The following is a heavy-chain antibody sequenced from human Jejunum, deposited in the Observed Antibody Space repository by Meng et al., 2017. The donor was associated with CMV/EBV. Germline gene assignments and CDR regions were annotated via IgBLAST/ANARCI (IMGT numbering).Heavy chain of an antibody. V-gene: IGHV4-39*07. D-gene: IGHD6-13*01. CDR1: GGSIRSSSYY. CDR3: ASLPIAAAVRAC. J-gene: IGHJ4*02. Sequence: VSGGSIRSSSYYWGWIRQPPGKGLEWIGSIHYSGSTYYNPSLKSRVTMSLDPSKNQFSLKLTSVTAADTAVYYCASLPIAAAVRACWGQGTLVTVSS. CDR2: IHYSGST.